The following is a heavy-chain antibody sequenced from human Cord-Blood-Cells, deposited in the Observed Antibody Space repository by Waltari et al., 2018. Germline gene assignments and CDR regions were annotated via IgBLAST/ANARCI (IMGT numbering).Heavy chain of an antibody. J-gene: IGHJ2*01. D-gene: IGHD6-13*01. Sequence: QVQLVQSGAEVKKPGASVKVSCKASGYTFTSYDINWVRQATGQGLEWMGWRNPNSGNTGYAQEYQGRVTITRNASISQAYMELGSLRSVDTAVYYGARGGCSRSAADWYFDLWGRGTLVTVS. CDR3: ARGGCSRSAADWYFDL. CDR1: GYTFTSYD. CDR2: RNPNSGNT. V-gene: IGHV1-8*02.